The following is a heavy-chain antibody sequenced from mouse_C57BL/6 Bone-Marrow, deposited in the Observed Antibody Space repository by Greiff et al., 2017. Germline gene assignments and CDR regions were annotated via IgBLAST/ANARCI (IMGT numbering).Heavy chain of an antibody. J-gene: IGHJ3*01. CDR2: IWGVGST. Sequence: QVQLKESGPGLVAPSQSLSITCTVSGFSLTSYGVDWVRQSPGKGLEWLGVIWGVGSTNYNSALKSRLSISKDNSKSQVFLKMNSLHTDDTAMYYCASASASRFAYWGQGTLVTVSA. D-gene: IGHD6-1*01. CDR3: ASASASRFAY. V-gene: IGHV2-6*01. CDR1: GFSLTSYG.